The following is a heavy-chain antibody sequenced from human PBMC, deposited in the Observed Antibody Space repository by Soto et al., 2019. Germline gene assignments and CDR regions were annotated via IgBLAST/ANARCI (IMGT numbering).Heavy chain of an antibody. D-gene: IGHD3-10*01. CDR3: ARDLARGTMVREVIITCFDY. CDR2: ISYDGSNK. CDR1: GFTFSSYA. Sequence: SLRLSCAASGFTFSSYAMHWVRQAPGKGLEWVAVISYDGSNKYYADSVMGRFTFSRDNSKNTLYLQMNSLRAEDTAVYYCARDLARGTMVREVIITCFDYWGQGTLVTVSS. J-gene: IGHJ4*02. V-gene: IGHV3-30-3*01.